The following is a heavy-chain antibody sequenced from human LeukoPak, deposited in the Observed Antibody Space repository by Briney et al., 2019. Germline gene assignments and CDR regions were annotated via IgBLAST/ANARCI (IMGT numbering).Heavy chain of an antibody. CDR3: ARRALWFGGELTY. CDR1: GYTFTSYD. CDR2: MNPNSGNT. V-gene: IGHV1-8*01. Sequence: ASVKVSCKAYGYTFTSYDINWVRQATGQGLEWMGWMNPNSGNTGYAQKFQGRVTMTRNTSISTAYMELSSLRSEDTAVYYCARRALWFGGELTYWGQGTLVTVSS. D-gene: IGHD3-10*01. J-gene: IGHJ4*02.